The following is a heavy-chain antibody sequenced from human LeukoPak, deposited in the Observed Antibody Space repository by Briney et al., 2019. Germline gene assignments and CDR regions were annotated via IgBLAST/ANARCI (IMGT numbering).Heavy chain of an antibody. J-gene: IGHJ5*02. V-gene: IGHV4-59*13. CDR3: GRRRASWRWLQFWFDP. Sequence: SETLSLTCTVSGGSISSYHWRWIRQPPGKGLEWLGYIYYSGSTHYNPSLKRRHPISVESSKSQVSLKLRPVTAADTAVFYCGRRRASWRWLQFWFDPWGQGTLVTDSS. D-gene: IGHD5-24*01. CDR2: IYYSGST. CDR1: GGSISSYH.